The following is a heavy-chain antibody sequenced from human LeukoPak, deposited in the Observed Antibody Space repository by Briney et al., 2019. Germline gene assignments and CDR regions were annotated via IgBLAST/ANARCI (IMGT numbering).Heavy chain of an antibody. CDR3: ARLTDCSSTSCYYYYYGMDV. V-gene: IGHV4-39*01. J-gene: IGHJ6*02. Sequence: SETLSLTCTVSGGSISSSSYYWGWIRQPPGKGLEWIGSIYYSGSTYCNPSLKSRVTISVDTSKNQFSLKLSPVTAADTAVYYCARLTDCSSTSCYYYYYGMDVWGQGTTVTVSS. CDR1: GGSISSSSYY. D-gene: IGHD2-2*01. CDR2: IYYSGST.